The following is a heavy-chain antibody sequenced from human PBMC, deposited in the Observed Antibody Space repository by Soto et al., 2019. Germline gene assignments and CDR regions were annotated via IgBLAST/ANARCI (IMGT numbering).Heavy chain of an antibody. D-gene: IGHD3-10*01. CDR1: EFTFSASA. Sequence: GGSLRLSCAASEFTFSASAIYWLRQASGKGLEWVGHIRSKANNYATGYSASVKGRFTISRDDSKNTAYLQMNSLKTEDTAVYYCTRHYGVWTGSWFDPWGQGTLVTVSS. J-gene: IGHJ5*02. CDR3: TRHYGVWTGSWFDP. V-gene: IGHV3-73*01. CDR2: IRSKANNYAT.